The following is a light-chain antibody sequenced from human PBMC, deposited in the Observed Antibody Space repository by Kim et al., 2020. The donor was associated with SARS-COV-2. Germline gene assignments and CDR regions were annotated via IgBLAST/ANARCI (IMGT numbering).Light chain of an antibody. J-gene: IGKJ2*01. V-gene: IGKV1-16*01. CDR1: HDITNY. Sequence: ASVGDRVTITCRSSHDITNYLVWIQQKPGEAPRSLIYAASTLRGGVSSRFSGSGSGTEFTLTISYLQPEDFATYYCNYFNNDPPTFGQGTKVDIK. CDR3: NYFNNDPPT. CDR2: AAS.